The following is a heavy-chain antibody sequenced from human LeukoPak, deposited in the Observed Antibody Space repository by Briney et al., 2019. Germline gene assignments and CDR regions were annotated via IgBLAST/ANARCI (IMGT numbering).Heavy chain of an antibody. V-gene: IGHV3-7*04. J-gene: IGHJ4*02. CDR3: AKDTYGPDDY. CDR1: GFTFSNAW. Sequence: TGGSLRLSCADSGFTFSNAWMSWVRQAPGKGLEWVAHIDKDGSQKNYVDSVKGRFSISRDNSKNSVYLQMNSLRGEDTGVYYCAKDTYGPDDYWGQGTLVTVSS. D-gene: IGHD1-14*01. CDR2: IDKDGSQK.